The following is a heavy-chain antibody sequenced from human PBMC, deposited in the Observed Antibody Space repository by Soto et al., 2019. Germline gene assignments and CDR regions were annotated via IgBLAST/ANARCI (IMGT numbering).Heavy chain of an antibody. V-gene: IGHV3-48*03. CDR2: ISSSGSTK. D-gene: IGHD5-12*01. CDR3: ARVGDGYNLNY. J-gene: IGHJ4*02. CDR1: GFTFSRYE. Sequence: GGSLRLSCAASGFTFSRYEMNWVRQAPGKGLEWVSYISSSGSTKYYADSVKGRFTISRDNAKNSLYLQMNSLRVEDTAVYYCARVGDGYNLNYWGQGTPVTVSS.